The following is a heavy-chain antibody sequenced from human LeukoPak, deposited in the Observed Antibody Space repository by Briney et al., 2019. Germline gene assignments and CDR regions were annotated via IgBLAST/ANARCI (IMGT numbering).Heavy chain of an antibody. V-gene: IGHV4-59*01. Sequence: PSETLSLTCTVSGGSISSYYWSWIRQPPGKGLEWIGYIYYSGSTNYNPSLKSRVTISVDTSKNHFSLKLSSVTAADTAVYYCARVQGGSYVYYYYYYMDVWGKGTTVTVSS. CDR2: IYYSGST. D-gene: IGHD1-26*01. J-gene: IGHJ6*03. CDR3: ARVQGGSYVYYYYYYMDV. CDR1: GGSISSYY.